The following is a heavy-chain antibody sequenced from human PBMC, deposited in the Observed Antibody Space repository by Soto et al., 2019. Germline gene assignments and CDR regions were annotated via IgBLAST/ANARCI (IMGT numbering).Heavy chain of an antibody. CDR3: AKEGSVVATTPDFDY. D-gene: IGHD5-12*01. J-gene: IGHJ4*02. Sequence: QVQLVECGGGVVQPGRSLRLSCAASGFTFSSYGMHWVRQAPGKGLEWVAVISYDGSYKYYADSMKGRVTISRDNSKNTLYVQMNSLRAEDTAVYYCAKEGSVVATTPDFDYWGQGTLVTVSS. CDR2: ISYDGSYK. V-gene: IGHV3-30*18. CDR1: GFTFSSYG.